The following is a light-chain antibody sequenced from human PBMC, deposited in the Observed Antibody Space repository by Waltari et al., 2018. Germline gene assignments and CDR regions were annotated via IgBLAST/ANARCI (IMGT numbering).Light chain of an antibody. J-gene: IGLJ2*01. CDR2: DVS. V-gene: IGLV2-14*03. CDR3: SSYISSDTLEL. Sequence: SPLTRPPPVPGSPVPPSPIPSTGTTSSIGIYNFLSWYHQPPGKTPKLLIFDVSKRPPWVSNRFSGSKSGNTASLTISGLQAEDEADYYCSSYISSDTLELFGGGTSLTVL. CDR1: TSSIGIYNF.